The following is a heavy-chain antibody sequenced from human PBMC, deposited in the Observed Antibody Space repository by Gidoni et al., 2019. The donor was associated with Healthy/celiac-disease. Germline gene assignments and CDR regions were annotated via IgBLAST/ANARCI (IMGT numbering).Heavy chain of an antibody. CDR2: IWDDGSNK. D-gene: IGHD2-2*01. J-gene: IGHJ2*01. CDR3: ARDEGCSSTSCPFDWYFDL. V-gene: IGHV3-33*08. Sequence: QVQLVESGGGVVQPGRSLRLSCAASGFTFSSYGLTWVRLSPGKGLEWVAVIWDDGSNKYYADSVKGRFTISRDNSKNTLYLQMNSLRAEDTAVYYCARDEGCSSTSCPFDWYFDLWGRGTLVTVSS. CDR1: GFTFSSYG.